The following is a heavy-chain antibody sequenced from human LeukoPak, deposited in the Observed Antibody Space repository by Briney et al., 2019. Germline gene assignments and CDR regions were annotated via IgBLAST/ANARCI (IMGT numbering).Heavy chain of an antibody. V-gene: IGHV3-23*01. CDR3: GKTTVGYSSGQKPAWPVDY. D-gene: IGHD5-18*01. CDR1: GFTFGSHA. J-gene: IGHJ4*02. CDR2: IFGSGGSP. Sequence: GGSLRLSCEASGFTFGSHAMYWVRQAPGKGLEWVAGIFGSGGSPHYADPVKGRFTISRDNSRNTVYLHINSLRAEDTAVYYCGKTTVGYSSGQKPAWPVDYWGQGTLVTVSS.